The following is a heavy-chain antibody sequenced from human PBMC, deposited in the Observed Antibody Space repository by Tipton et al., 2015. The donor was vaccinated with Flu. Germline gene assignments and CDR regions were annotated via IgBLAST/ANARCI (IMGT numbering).Heavy chain of an antibody. V-gene: IGHV3-23*01. CDR3: ARGHLYYDSSGFPPYYSDY. Sequence: SLRLSCEASGFTFTNYGLSWVRQAPGKGLEWVSAISDSGFNTYYADSVRGRFTISRDNSKNTVYLQMNSLRAEDTGVYYCARGHLYYDSSGFPPYYSDYCGQGTLVTVSS. CDR1: GFTFTNYG. D-gene: IGHD3-22*01. J-gene: IGHJ4*02. CDR2: ISDSGFNT.